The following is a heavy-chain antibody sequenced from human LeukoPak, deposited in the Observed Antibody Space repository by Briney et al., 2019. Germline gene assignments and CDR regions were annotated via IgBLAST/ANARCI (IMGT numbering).Heavy chain of an antibody. Sequence: ASVKVSCKASGYTFTGYYMHWVRQAPGHGLEWMGWINPNSGVTNYAQKFQGRVTMTRDTSISTAYMELSSLRSEDTAVYYCARSIAAAGTTTYYFDYWGQGTLVTVSS. J-gene: IGHJ4*02. V-gene: IGHV1-2*02. CDR1: GYTFTGYY. D-gene: IGHD6-13*01. CDR2: INPNSGVT. CDR3: ARSIAAAGTTTYYFDY.